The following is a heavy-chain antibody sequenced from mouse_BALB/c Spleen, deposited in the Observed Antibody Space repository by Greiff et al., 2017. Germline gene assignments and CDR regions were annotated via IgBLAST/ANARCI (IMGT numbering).Heavy chain of an antibody. CDR3: ARGDYGSSWGFAY. Sequence: EVQGVESGGGLVKPGGSLKLSCAASGFTFSSYAMSWVRQTPEKRLEWVASISSGGSTYYPDSVKGRFTISRDNARNILYLQMSSLRSEDTAMYYCARGDYGSSWGFAYWGQGTLVTVSA. J-gene: IGHJ3*01. CDR2: ISSGGST. D-gene: IGHD1-1*01. V-gene: IGHV5-6-5*01. CDR1: GFTFSSYA.